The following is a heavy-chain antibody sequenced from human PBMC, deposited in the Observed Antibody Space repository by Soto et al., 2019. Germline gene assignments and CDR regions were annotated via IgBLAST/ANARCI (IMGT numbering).Heavy chain of an antibody. CDR2: IYSRETMDT. Sequence: SETLSLTCTVSGGSITISSYYLGWIRQPPGKGLEWIGNIYSRETMDTYYNPSLQSRVTISVDTSKNQFSLKLSSVTAADTAVYYCARAVLPATAPFDYWGQGTLVTVSS. J-gene: IGHJ4*02. CDR3: ARAVLPATAPFDY. CDR1: GGSITISSYY. V-gene: IGHV4-39*07. D-gene: IGHD2-2*01.